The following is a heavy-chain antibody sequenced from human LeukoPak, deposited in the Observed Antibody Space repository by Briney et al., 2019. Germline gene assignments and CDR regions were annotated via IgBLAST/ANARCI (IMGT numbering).Heavy chain of an antibody. J-gene: IGHJ4*02. CDR1: GFTFSSYA. V-gene: IGHV3-48*01. CDR3: ARGRRQQPDDY. Sequence: PGGSLRLSCAASGFTFSSYAMSWVRQAPGKGLEWVSYISSSRSTIYYADSVKGRFTISRDNAKNSLYLQMNSLRAEDTAVYYCARGRRQQPDDYWGQGTLVTVSS. D-gene: IGHD6-13*01. CDR2: ISSSRSTI.